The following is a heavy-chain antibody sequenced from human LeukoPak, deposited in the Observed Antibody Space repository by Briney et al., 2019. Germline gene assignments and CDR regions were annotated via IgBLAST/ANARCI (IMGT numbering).Heavy chain of an antibody. CDR2: INHSGST. D-gene: IGHD6-13*01. Sequence: SETLSLTCAVYGGSFSGYYWSWIRQPPGKGLEWIGEINHSGSTNYNPSLKSRVTISVDTSKNQFSLKLSSVTAADTAVYYCAGKFGKQQLIRAYNWFDPWGQGTLVTVSS. V-gene: IGHV4-34*01. CDR1: GGSFSGYY. J-gene: IGHJ5*02. CDR3: AGKFGKQQLIRAYNWFDP.